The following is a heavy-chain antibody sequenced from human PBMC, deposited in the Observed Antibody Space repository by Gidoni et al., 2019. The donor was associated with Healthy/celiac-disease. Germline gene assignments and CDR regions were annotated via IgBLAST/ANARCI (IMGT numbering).Heavy chain of an antibody. CDR3: ARDSMGATTAFDI. Sequence: QVQLVESGAGVVQPGRSLRLSCAASGFTCSSYAMHWVRQAAGKGLEWVAVISYDGSNKYYADSVKGRFTISRDNSKNTLYLQMNSLRAEDTAVYYCARDSMGATTAFDIWGQGTMVTVSS. J-gene: IGHJ3*02. D-gene: IGHD1-26*01. V-gene: IGHV3-30-3*01. CDR1: GFTCSSYA. CDR2: ISYDGSNK.